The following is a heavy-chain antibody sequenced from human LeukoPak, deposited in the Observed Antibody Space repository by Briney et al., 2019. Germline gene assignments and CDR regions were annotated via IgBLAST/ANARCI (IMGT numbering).Heavy chain of an antibody. Sequence: GRSLRLSCAASGFTFSSYSMNWVRQAPGKGLEWVSSISSSSSYIYYADSVKGRFTISRDNAKNSLYLQMNSLRAEDTAVYYCARNPSGGIGWFDPWGQGTLVAVSS. J-gene: IGHJ5*02. CDR1: GFTFSSYS. CDR2: ISSSSSYI. CDR3: ARNPSGGIGWFDP. V-gene: IGHV3-21*01. D-gene: IGHD6-13*01.